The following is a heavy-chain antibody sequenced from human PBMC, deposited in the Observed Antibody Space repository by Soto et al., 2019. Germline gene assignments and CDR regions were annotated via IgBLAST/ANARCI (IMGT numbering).Heavy chain of an antibody. CDR3: AREDIVVVPAAILVSIGAHWFDP. V-gene: IGHV1-46*01. CDR2: INPSGGST. D-gene: IGHD2-2*01. Sequence: ASVQVSCKASGYTFTSYYMHWVRQAPGQGLEWMGIINPSGGSTSYAQKFQGRVTMTRDTSTSTVYMELSSLRSEDTAVYYCAREDIVVVPAAILVSIGAHWFDPWGQGNLVTVSS. J-gene: IGHJ5*02. CDR1: GYTFTSYY.